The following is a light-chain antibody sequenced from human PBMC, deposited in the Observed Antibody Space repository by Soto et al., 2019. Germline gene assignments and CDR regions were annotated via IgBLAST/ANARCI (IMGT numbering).Light chain of an antibody. CDR1: SSNIGSNS. J-gene: IGLJ1*01. Sequence: QSALTQPPSVSAAPGQTVTISCAGRSSNIGSNSVSWYQHLPGAAPKLLIFDNTKRPSDIPDRFSGFKSGTSATLDIAGLQTGDEADYYCGTWDTSLSTFYVFGTGTKVTVL. CDR2: DNT. CDR3: GTWDTSLSTFYV. V-gene: IGLV1-51*01.